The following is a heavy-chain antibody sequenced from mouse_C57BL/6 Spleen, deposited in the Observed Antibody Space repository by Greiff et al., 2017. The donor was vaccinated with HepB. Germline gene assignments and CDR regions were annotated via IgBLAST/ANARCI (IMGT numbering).Heavy chain of an antibody. D-gene: IGHD2-4*01. V-gene: IGHV1-26*01. CDR2: INPNNGGT. Sequence: VQLQQSGPELVKPGASVKISCKASGYTFTDYYMNWVKQSHGKSLEWIGDINPNNGGTSYNQKFKGKATLTVDKSSSTAYMELRSLTSEDSAVYYCARWHYDPYFDVWGTGTTVTVSS. CDR1: GYTFTDYY. J-gene: IGHJ1*03. CDR3: ARWHYDPYFDV.